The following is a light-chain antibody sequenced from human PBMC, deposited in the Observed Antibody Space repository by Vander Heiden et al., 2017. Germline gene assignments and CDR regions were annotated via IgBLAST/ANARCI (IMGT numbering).Light chain of an antibody. J-gene: IGKJ3*01. CDR3: QQLDNYPPT. CDR1: QGIAGY. Sequence: DIQLTQSPSFLSASVGDRVTITCRASQGIAGYLAWYQQKPGKAHKLMIYAASTLQSGVPSRFSGSGSGTEFTLTISRLQPEDFATYYCQQLDNYPPTFGPGTKVDI. CDR2: AAS. V-gene: IGKV1-9*01.